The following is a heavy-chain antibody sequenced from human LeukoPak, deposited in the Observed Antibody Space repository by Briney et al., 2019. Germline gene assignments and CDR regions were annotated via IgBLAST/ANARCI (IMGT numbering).Heavy chain of an antibody. V-gene: IGHV3-23*01. D-gene: IGHD1-26*01. CDR3: AKDAGYSGSFNWFDP. J-gene: IGHJ5*02. CDR1: GFTFSSYA. Sequence: GGSLRLSWAASGFTFSSYAMSWVRQAQGKGLEWVSAISGSGGSTYYADSVKGRFTISRDNSKNTLYLQMNSLRAEDTAVYYCAKDAGYSGSFNWFDPWGQGTLVTVSS. CDR2: ISGSGGST.